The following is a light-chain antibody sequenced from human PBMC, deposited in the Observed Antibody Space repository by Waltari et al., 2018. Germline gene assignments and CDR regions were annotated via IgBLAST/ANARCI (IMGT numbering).Light chain of an antibody. J-gene: IGKJ2*03. CDR2: WAS. Sequence: DIVMTQFPDSLAVSLGGRATINCKSSQSVLYSANSRNYLSWYQLKPGQPPKVLIYWASTRASGVPDRFSGSGSGTDFTLTISSLRAEDVAVYYCQQYYDTPYSFGQGTKLEIK. CDR1: QSVLYSANSRNY. V-gene: IGKV4-1*01. CDR3: QQYYDTPYS.